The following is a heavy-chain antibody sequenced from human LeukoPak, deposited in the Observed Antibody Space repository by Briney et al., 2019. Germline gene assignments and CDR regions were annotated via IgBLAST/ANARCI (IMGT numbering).Heavy chain of an antibody. J-gene: IGHJ5*02. V-gene: IGHV3-11*01. D-gene: IGHD2-21*02. CDR2: ISSSGSTI. CDR3: ARDHSRYCGGDCSPNWFDP. CDR1: GFTFSDYY. Sequence: PGGSLRLSCAASGFTFSDYYMSWIRQAPGKGLEWVSYISSSGSTIYYADSVKGRFTISRDNAKNSLYLQMNSLRAEDTAVYYCARDHSRYCGGDCSPNWFDPWDQGTLVTVSS.